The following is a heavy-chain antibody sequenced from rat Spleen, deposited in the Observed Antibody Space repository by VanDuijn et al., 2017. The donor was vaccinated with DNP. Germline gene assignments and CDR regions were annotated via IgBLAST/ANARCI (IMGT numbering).Heavy chain of an antibody. CDR1: GFNFDDYW. CDR3: ARPGLNYGSPYYALDA. D-gene: IGHD1-3*01. CDR2: INKASPSL. V-gene: IGHV4-2*01. J-gene: IGHJ4*01. Sequence: EVKLVESGGGLVQPGRSLKLSCTASGFNFDDYWMAWVRQAPGKGLVWLGEINKASPSLNYSPSLRDRFIISIDNAQDTLYLQMTKLGSDDTAIYYCARPGLNYGSPYYALDAWGQGTSVTVSA.